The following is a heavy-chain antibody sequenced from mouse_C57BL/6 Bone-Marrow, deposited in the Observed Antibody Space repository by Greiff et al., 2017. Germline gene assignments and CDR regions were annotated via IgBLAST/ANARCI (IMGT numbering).Heavy chain of an antibody. V-gene: IGHV1-76*01. D-gene: IGHD1-1*02. J-gene: IGHJ4*01. CDR2: IYPGSGNT. CDR3: ARQGGGSYQSAIDY. CDR1: GYTFTDYY. Sequence: VQLQQSGAELVRPGASVKLSCKASGYTFTDYYINWVKQRPGQGLEWIARIYPGSGNTYYNEKFKGKAKLTAEKSSSTAYMQLSSLTSEDSAVDFCARQGGGSYQSAIDYWGQGTSVTVSS.